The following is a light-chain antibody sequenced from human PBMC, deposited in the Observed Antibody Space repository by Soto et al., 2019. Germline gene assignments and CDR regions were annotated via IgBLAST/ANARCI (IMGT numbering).Light chain of an antibody. CDR1: QTINSNY. J-gene: IGKJ4*01. CDR2: GAS. Sequence: EIVLTQSPGTLSLSPGDRATLSCRASQTINSNYSAWYQQKSGQTPRLLIFGASSRATGIPDRFSGSVSGTDFTLTISRLAPEDFVVYYCQKYGNSPPFTFGGGTKVEIK. V-gene: IGKV3-20*01. CDR3: QKYGNSPPFT.